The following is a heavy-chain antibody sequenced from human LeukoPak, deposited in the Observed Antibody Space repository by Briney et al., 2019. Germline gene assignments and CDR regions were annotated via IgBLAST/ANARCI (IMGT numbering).Heavy chain of an antibody. D-gene: IGHD3-22*01. CDR2: IHYSGST. CDR3: ARVDRYYDSSGYSVNWFDP. V-gene: IGHV4-59*01. CDR1: GGSISGYF. J-gene: IGHJ5*02. Sequence: SETLSLTCTVSGGSISGYFWSWIRQPPGQGLEWIGYIHYSGSTDYNPSLKSRVTMSVDMSKNHFSLRLSSVTAADTAVYYCARVDRYYDSSGYSVNWFDPWGQGTLVTVSS.